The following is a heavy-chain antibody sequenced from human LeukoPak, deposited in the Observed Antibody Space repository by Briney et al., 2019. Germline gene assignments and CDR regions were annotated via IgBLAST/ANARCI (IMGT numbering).Heavy chain of an antibody. CDR3: AREGFHYDILTGYYRVRAFDI. J-gene: IGHJ3*02. D-gene: IGHD3-9*01. Sequence: PSQTLSLTCTVSGGSISSGDYYWSWIRQPPGKGLEWIGYIYYSGSTYYNPSLKSRVTISVDTSKNQFSLKLSSMTAADTAVYYCAREGFHYDILTGYYRVRAFDIWGQGTMVTVSS. CDR1: GGSISSGDYY. CDR2: IYYSGST. V-gene: IGHV4-30-4*01.